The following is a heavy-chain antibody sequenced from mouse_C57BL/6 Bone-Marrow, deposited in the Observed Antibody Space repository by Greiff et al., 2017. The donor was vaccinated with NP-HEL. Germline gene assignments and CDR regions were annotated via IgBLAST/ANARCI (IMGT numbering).Heavy chain of an antibody. Sequence: EVKLMESGGDLVKPGGSLKLSCAASGFTFSSYGMSWVRQTPDKRLEWVATISSGGSYTYYPDSVKGRFTISRDNAKNTLYLQMSSLKYEDTAMDYCARQGGPWCAYWGQGTRVTVSA. CDR1: GFTFSSYG. CDR3: ARQGGPWCAY. CDR2: ISSGGSYT. J-gene: IGHJ3*01. V-gene: IGHV5-6*01.